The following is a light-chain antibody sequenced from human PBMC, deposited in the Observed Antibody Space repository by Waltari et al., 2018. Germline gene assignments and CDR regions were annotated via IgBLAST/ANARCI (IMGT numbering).Light chain of an antibody. CDR1: QSISSW. CDR3: QQYNNEVT. J-gene: IGKJ2*01. V-gene: IGKV1-5*03. CDR2: KAS. Sequence: DIQMTQSPSTLSASVGDRVTITGRASQSISSWLAWYQQKPGKAPKLLIYKASSLESGVPSRFSGSGSGTEFTLTISSLQPDDFATYYCQQYNNEVTFGQGTKLEIK.